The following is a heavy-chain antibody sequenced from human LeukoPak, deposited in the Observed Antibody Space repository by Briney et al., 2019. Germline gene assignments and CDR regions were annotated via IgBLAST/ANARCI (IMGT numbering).Heavy chain of an antibody. D-gene: IGHD4-23*01. V-gene: IGHV4-59*01. CDR1: GGSISSYY. CDR2: IYYSGST. J-gene: IGHJ6*03. CDR3: ARDLNPDYGGNSYNYYYMDV. Sequence: PSETLSLTCTVSGGSISSYYWSWIRQPPGKGLEWIGYIYYSGSTNYNPSLKSRVTISVDTSKNQFSLKLSSVTAADTAVYYCARDLNPDYGGNSYNYYYMDVWGKGTTVTVSS.